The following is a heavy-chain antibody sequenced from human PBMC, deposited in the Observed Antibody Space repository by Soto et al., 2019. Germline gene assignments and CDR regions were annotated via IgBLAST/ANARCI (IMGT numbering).Heavy chain of an antibody. D-gene: IGHD3-10*01. J-gene: IGHJ6*02. Sequence: QVQLVQSGAEVKKPGSSVKVSCKASGGTFSSYAISWVRQAPGQGLEWMGGIIPIFGTANYAQKFQGRVTIAADESTSTSKMELSSLRYEEAAVYYWAREKAGTEEYYYGSGNYQDYYYYGMDVWGQGTTVTVSS. V-gene: IGHV1-69*01. CDR2: IIPIFGTA. CDR1: GGTFSSYA. CDR3: AREKAGTEEYYYGSGNYQDYYYYGMDV.